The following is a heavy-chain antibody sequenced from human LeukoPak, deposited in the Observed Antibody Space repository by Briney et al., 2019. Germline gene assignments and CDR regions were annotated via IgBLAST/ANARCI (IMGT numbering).Heavy chain of an antibody. V-gene: IGHV1-2*02. J-gene: IGHJ3*02. CDR2: INPNSGGT. Sequence: ASVKVSCKASGHTFTGYYMHWVRQAPGQGLEWMGWINPNSGGTNYAQKFQGRVTMTRDTSISTAYMELSRLRSDDTAVYYCAREGKVGASDAFDIWGQGTMVTVSS. CDR3: AREGKVGASDAFDI. D-gene: IGHD1-26*01. CDR1: GHTFTGYY.